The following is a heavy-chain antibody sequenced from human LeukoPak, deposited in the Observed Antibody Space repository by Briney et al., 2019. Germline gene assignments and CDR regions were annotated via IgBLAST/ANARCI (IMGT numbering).Heavy chain of an antibody. CDR3: VPSSTGPYFDY. J-gene: IGHJ4*02. Sequence: ASVKVSCKTSGYTFTGYYMHWVRQAPGQGFEWMGWINPKSGATNYAQKFQGRVTMTRDTSISTAYIDLRSLNSDDTAVYYCVPSSTGPYFDYGGQGPLVTVSS. CDR1: GYTFTGYY. D-gene: IGHD6-13*01. CDR2: INPKSGAT. V-gene: IGHV1-2*02.